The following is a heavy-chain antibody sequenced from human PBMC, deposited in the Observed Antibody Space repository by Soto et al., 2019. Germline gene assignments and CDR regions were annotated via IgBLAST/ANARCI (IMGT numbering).Heavy chain of an antibody. CDR3: ASPRLGRSPPFGY. CDR2: IIPIFGTA. D-gene: IGHD1-26*01. V-gene: IGHV1-69*12. J-gene: IGHJ4*02. CDR1: GGTFSSYA. Sequence: QVQLVQSGAEVKKPGSSVKVSCKASGGTFSSYAISWVRQAPGQGLEWMGGIIPIFGTANYAQKFQGRVSIIADESTSPAYMELSRLRSEDTAVYYCASPRLGRSPPFGYWGQGTLVTVSS.